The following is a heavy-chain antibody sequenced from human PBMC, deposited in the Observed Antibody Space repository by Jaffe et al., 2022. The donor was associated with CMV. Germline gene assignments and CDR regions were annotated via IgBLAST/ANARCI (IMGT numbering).Heavy chain of an antibody. CDR2: INYQHGA. CDR3: VRSTSGWNGPGGSDPFDA. V-gene: IGHV3-74*01. CDR1: GFTFTSYW. J-gene: IGHJ3*01. Sequence: EVQVVESGGGLVQPGGSLRLSCTASGFTFTSYWMHWVRQEPGKGPVWVARINYQHGADYADSVKGRFTISRDNAKNSVYLQMNSLRAEDTALYYCVRSTSGWNGPGGSDPFDAWGPGTMVTVSS. D-gene: IGHD6-19*01.